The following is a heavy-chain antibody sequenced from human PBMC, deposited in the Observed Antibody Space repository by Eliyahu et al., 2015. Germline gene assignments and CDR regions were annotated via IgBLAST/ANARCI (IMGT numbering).Heavy chain of an antibody. J-gene: IGHJ4*02. CDR3: ARFILGRPESDLDY. CDR1: GFAFSTYW. Sequence: EVQLVESGGGLVEPGGSLXLTCAASGFAFSTYWMSWVRQPPGQGLEWVANINQDGSKEHYVDSMKGRFTVSRDNAKNSLYLQMSSLRAEDTAVYYCARFILGRPESDLDYWGQGTLVTVSS. V-gene: IGHV3-7*01. CDR2: INQDGSKE. D-gene: IGHD1-14*01.